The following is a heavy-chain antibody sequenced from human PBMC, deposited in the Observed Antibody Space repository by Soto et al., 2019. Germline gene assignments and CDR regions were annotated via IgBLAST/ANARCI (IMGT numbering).Heavy chain of an antibody. V-gene: IGHV3-53*01. CDR2: IYSSGDT. J-gene: IGHJ5*02. D-gene: IGHD2-15*01. CDR3: ARDRHCSGGDGRGA. Sequence: EVQLVESGGGLIQPGGSLRLSCAVSGFTVSNNYMRWVRQAPGKGLEWVSLIYSSGDTYYADSVKGRFTSSRDSSKNMLYLQMNSLRAEDTAVYYCARDRHCSGGDGRGAWGQGTLVTVSS. CDR1: GFTVSNNY.